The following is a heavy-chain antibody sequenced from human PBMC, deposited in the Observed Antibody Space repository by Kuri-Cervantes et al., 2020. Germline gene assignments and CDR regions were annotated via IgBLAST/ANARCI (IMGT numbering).Heavy chain of an antibody. CDR1: GGSISSYY. D-gene: IGHD1-26*01. V-gene: IGHV4-59*08. J-gene: IGHJ6*02. CDR2: IYYSGST. CDR3: ARSESGSYYYYYGMDV. Sequence: SETLSLTCTVSGGSISSYYWSWIRQPPGKGLEWIGYIYYSGSTNYNPSLKSRVTISVDTSKNQFSLKLSSVTAADTAVYYCARSESGSYYYYYGMDVWGQGTTVTVSS.